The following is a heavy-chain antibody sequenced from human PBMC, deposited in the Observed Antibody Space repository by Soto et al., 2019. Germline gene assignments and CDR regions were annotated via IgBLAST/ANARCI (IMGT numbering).Heavy chain of an antibody. CDR2: INHSGST. D-gene: IGHD3-9*01. V-gene: IGHV4-34*01. CDR3: ARSRILTGYGFLFDP. CDR1: GGSFSGYY. Sequence: SETLSLTCAVYGGSFSGYYWSWIRQPPGKGLEWIGEINHSGSTNYNPSLKSRVTISVDTSKNQFSLKLSSVTAADTAVYYCARSRILTGYGFLFDPWGQGTLVTVSS. J-gene: IGHJ5*02.